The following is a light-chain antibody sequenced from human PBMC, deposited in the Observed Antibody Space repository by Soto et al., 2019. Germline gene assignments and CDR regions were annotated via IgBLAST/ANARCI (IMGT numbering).Light chain of an antibody. CDR1: SSDVGSYNR. Sequence: QSVLTQPASVSESPGQSITISCTGTSSDVGSYNRISWYQQPPGTAPKLIMFEVSNRPSGVPDRFSGSKSGSSASLTISGLQAEDEADYYCSLYISGSTYVFGTGTKVTVL. V-gene: IGLV2-18*01. CDR3: SLYISGSTYV. J-gene: IGLJ1*01. CDR2: EVS.